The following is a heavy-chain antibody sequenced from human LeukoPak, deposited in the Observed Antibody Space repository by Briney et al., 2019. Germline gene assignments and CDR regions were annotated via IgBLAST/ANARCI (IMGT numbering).Heavy chain of an antibody. CDR2: ITDDATT. V-gene: IGHV3-74*03. Sequence: GGSLRLSCAASGFTFSSAWMHWVRQAPGTGLVWVSRITDDATTTYAGSVKGRFTISRDNAKNILYLQMNSLRAEDTAVYYCVRDRVGPDYWGQGTLVSVCS. CDR1: GFTFSSAW. CDR3: VRDRVGPDY. J-gene: IGHJ4*02. D-gene: IGHD1-26*01.